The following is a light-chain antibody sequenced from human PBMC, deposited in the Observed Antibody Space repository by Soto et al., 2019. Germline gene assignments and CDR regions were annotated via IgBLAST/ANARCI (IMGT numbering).Light chain of an antibody. CDR3: GTWDSDLNAVV. CDR2: DNN. J-gene: IGLJ2*01. Sequence: QSVLTQPPSVSAAPGQKVTISCSGSRSNIGNNYVSWYQQLPRTAPKLLMFDNNQRPSGIPDRFSGSKSGTSATLGITGLQTGDEAGYFCGTWDSDLNAVVFGGGTQLTVL. V-gene: IGLV1-51*01. CDR1: RSNIGNNY.